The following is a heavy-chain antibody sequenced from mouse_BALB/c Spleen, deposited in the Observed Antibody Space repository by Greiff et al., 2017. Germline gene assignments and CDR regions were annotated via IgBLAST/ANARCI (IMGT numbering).Heavy chain of an antibody. J-gene: IGHJ4*01. D-gene: IGHD1-1*01. CDR2: ISSGSSTI. CDR1: GFTFSSFG. Sequence: DVMLVESGGGLVQPGGSRKLSCAASGFTFSSFGMHWVRQAPEKGLEWVAYISSGSSTIYYADTVKGRFTISRDNPKNTLFLQMTSLRSEDTAMYYCARTRYGDAMDYWGQGTSVTVSS. CDR3: ARTRYGDAMDY. V-gene: IGHV5-17*02.